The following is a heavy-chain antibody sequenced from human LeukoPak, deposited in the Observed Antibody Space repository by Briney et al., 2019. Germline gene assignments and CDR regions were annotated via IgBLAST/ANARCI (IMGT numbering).Heavy chain of an antibody. CDR3: AKDRGSMIVVVINDY. D-gene: IGHD3-22*01. CDR1: GFTFSSYT. V-gene: IGHV3-23*01. CDR2: ISLGGGST. Sequence: GGSLRLSCAASGFTFSSYTMNWVRQAPGKGLEWVSAISLGGGSTYYADSVKGRFTISRDNSKNTLYLQMNSLRAEDTAVYYCAKDRGSMIVVVINDYWGQGTLVTVSS. J-gene: IGHJ4*02.